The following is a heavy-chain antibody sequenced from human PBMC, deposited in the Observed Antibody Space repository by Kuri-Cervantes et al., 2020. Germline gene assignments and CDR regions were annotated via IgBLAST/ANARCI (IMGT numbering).Heavy chain of an antibody. Sequence: LSLTCAASGFTFSSYGMHWVRQAPGKGLEWVAVIWYDGSNKYYADSVKGRFTISRDNSKNTLYLQMNSLRAEDTAVYYCATHYYGSGSYLKAEIYYYGMDVWGQGTTVTVSS. J-gene: IGHJ6*02. V-gene: IGHV3-33*01. CDR2: IWYDGSNK. D-gene: IGHD3-10*01. CDR3: ATHYYGSGSYLKAEIYYYGMDV. CDR1: GFTFSSYG.